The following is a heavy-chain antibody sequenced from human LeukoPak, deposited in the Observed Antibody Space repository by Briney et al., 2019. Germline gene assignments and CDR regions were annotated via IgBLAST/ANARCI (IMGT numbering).Heavy chain of an antibody. D-gene: IGHD3-10*01. J-gene: IGHJ4*02. CDR3: ARDRGVNYYFDY. V-gene: IGHV1-18*04. CDR2: ISANNGNT. CDR1: ASTFTSYG. Sequence: ASVNLSCNCSASTFTSYGNSMVRQRPAQGLERMGWISANNGNTNNAQKLQGRVTITTDTSTSTAYMEMRSLRSDDTAVYYCARDRGVNYYFDYWGQGTLVTVSS.